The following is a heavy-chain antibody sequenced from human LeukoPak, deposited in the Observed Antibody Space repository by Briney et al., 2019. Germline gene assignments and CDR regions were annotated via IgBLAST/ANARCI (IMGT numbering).Heavy chain of an antibody. CDR2: ITASADST. V-gene: IGHV3-23*01. J-gene: IGHJ4*02. Sequence: SGGSLRLSCAASGFTFSSHSMSWVRQAPGKGLDWVSTITASADSTFYSDSVKGRFTISRDNSKNTLNLQMNSLSPEDTAIYHCAADYNILTGYFSDLGYWGQGTLVTVSS. CDR3: AADYNILTGYFSDLGY. D-gene: IGHD3-9*01. CDR1: GFTFSSHS.